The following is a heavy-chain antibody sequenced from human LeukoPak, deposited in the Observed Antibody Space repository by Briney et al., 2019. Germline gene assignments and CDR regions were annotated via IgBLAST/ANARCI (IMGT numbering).Heavy chain of an antibody. J-gene: IGHJ5*02. CDR3: ARDSSTSHSYNWFDP. CDR2: IYYSGST. CDR1: GGSISSYY. V-gene: IGHV4-59*01. Sequence: SETLSLTCTVSGGSISSYYWSWIRQPPGKGLEWIGYIYYSGSTNYNPSLKSRVTISVDTSKNQFSLKLSSVTAADTAVYYCARDSSTSHSYNWFDPWGQGTLVTVSS. D-gene: IGHD2-2*01.